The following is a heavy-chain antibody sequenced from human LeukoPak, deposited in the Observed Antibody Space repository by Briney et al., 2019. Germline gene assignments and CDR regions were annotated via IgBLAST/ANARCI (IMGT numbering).Heavy chain of an antibody. J-gene: IGHJ6*02. Sequence: PSETLSLTCTVSGGSISSYYWSWLRQPPGKGLEWIGYIYYSGSTNYNPSLKSRVTISVDTSKNQFSLKLSSVTAADTAVYYCAGAGILRYYYYGMDVWGQGTTVTVSS. CDR1: GGSISSYY. CDR2: IYYSGST. CDR3: AGAGILRYYYYGMDV. D-gene: IGHD6-13*01. V-gene: IGHV4-59*01.